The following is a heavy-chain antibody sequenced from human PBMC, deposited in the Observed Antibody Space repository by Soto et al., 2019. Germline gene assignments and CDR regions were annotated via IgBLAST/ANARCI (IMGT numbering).Heavy chain of an antibody. V-gene: IGHV1-69*02. CDR2: IIPILDIP. CDR1: GGTFSRYT. CDR3: XXXXXXXXXXXXXXXXXXXXXXDV. J-gene: IGHJ6*02. Sequence: QVQLVQSGAEVKKPGSSVKVSCKASGGTFSRYTISWVRQAPGQGLEWMGRIIPILDIPNYAQNFQGRVTXXXXXXXXXXXXXXXXXXXXXXXXXXXXXXXXXXXXXXXXXXXXXXXXXDVWGQGTTVTVSS.